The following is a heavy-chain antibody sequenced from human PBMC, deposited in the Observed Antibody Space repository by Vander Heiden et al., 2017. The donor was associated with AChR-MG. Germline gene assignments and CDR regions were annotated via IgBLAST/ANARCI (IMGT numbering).Heavy chain of an antibody. V-gene: IGHV1-3*01. J-gene: IGHJ4*02. CDR2: INAGNGNT. D-gene: IGHD4-17*01. CDR3: ARRTTVTGFDY. CDR1: GYTFTSYA. Sequence: QVQLVQSGAEVKKPGASVKVSCKASGYTFTSYAMHWVRQAPGQRLEWMGWINAGNGNTKYAQKFQGRVTITRDTSASTAYMEMSSMRSEDTAVYYCARRTTVTGFDYWGQGTLVTVSS.